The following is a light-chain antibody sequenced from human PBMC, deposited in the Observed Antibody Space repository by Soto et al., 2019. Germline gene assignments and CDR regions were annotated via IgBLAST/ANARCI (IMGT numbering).Light chain of an antibody. Sequence: EIVLTQSPGTLSLSPGERATLSCRASQSARSGSLAWYQQKPGQAPSLLIYGASSRATGIPDRFSGSGSGTDFTLTISRLEPGDFALYYCQQYGSSPITFGQGTRLEIK. J-gene: IGKJ5*01. CDR1: QSARSGS. V-gene: IGKV3-20*01. CDR3: QQYGSSPIT. CDR2: GAS.